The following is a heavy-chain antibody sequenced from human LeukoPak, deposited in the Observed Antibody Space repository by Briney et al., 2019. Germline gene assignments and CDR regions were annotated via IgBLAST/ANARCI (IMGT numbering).Heavy chain of an antibody. CDR1: GYTFTGYY. V-gene: IGHV1-2*02. Sequence: ASVKVSCKASGYTFTGYYLHWVRQAPGQGLEWMGWINPNSGGTNAAQKFQGRLTMTRDTSISTAYMELRRLRSDDTAVYYCARSVVVIPAATLDRYYFDSSGQGTLVTVSS. CDR2: INPNSGGT. D-gene: IGHD2-2*01. J-gene: IGHJ4*02. CDR3: ARSVVVIPAATLDRYYFDS.